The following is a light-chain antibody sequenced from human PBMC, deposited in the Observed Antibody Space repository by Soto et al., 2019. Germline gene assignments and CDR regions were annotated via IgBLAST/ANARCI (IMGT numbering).Light chain of an antibody. Sequence: QSALTQPASVSGSPGQSITISCTGTIGDVGGYDYVSWYQQHPGKAPKLMIFRVSNRPSGVSNRFSGSKSGDTASLTISGLQADDEADYYCSSYSTSRTPVFGGGTKVTVL. CDR1: IGDVGGYDY. CDR2: RVS. CDR3: SSYSTSRTPV. J-gene: IGLJ2*01. V-gene: IGLV2-14*03.